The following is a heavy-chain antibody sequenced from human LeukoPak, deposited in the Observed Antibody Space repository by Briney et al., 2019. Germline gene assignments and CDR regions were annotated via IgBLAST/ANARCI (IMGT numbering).Heavy chain of an antibody. CDR1: GFTFSSYA. Sequence: GGSLRLSCAASGFTFSSYAMSWVRQAPGKGLEWVSAISGSGGSTYYADSVKGRFTISRDNSKNTLYLQMNSLRAEDTAVYYCARMGKEGGYYYYYYYMDVWGKGTTVTVSS. V-gene: IGHV3-23*01. CDR3: ARMGKEGGYYYYYYYMDV. D-gene: IGHD1-26*01. J-gene: IGHJ6*03. CDR2: ISGSGGST.